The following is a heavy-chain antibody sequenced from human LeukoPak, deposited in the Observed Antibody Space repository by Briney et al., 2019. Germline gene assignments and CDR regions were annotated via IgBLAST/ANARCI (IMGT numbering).Heavy chain of an antibody. Sequence: PGGSLRLSCAASGFTFSSYWMHWVRQAPGKGLGWVSRINSDGSSTSYADSVKGRFTISRDNAKNTLYLQMNNLRAEDTAVYYCSSGNSHAFDIWGQGTMVTVSS. D-gene: IGHD4-23*01. CDR2: INSDGSST. V-gene: IGHV3-74*01. CDR1: GFTFSSYW. CDR3: SSGNSHAFDI. J-gene: IGHJ3*02.